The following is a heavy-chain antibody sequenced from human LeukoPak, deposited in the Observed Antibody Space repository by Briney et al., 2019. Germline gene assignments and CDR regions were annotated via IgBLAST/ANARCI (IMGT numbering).Heavy chain of an antibody. J-gene: IGHJ6*02. CDR2: ISYDGSNK. CDR3: AKDSADPLLWFGESYYYYGMDV. Sequence: GRSLRLSCAASGFTFSSYGTHWVRQAPGKGLEWVAVISYDGSNKYYADSVKGRFTISRDNSKNTLYLQMNSLRAEDTAVYYCAKDSADPLLWFGESYYYYGMDVWGQGTTVTVSS. D-gene: IGHD3-10*01. V-gene: IGHV3-30*18. CDR1: GFTFSSYG.